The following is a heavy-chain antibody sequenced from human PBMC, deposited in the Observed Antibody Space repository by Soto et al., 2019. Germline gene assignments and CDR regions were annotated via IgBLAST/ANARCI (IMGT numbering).Heavy chain of an antibody. Sequence: ASVKVSCKASGYTFTSYDINWVRQATGQGLEWMGWMNHNSGNTGYAQKFQGRVTMTRNTSISTAYMELSSLRSEDTDVYYCASNRGICSGGSCYSFDYWGQGTLVTVSS. V-gene: IGHV1-8*01. CDR1: GYTFTSYD. CDR3: ASNRGICSGGSCYSFDY. D-gene: IGHD2-15*01. CDR2: MNHNSGNT. J-gene: IGHJ4*02.